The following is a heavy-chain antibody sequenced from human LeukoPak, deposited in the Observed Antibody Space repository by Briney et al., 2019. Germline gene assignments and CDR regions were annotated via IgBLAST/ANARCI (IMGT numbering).Heavy chain of an antibody. J-gene: IGHJ6*03. Sequence: GGSLRLSCAASGFSLSSYAMSWVRQAPGKGLEWVSAISSTDAGTYHADSVKGRFTISRDNSKNTLYLQMNSLRAEDTAVYYCAKDYTYCSGGSCFLHTYYYYYMDVWGKGTTVTISS. CDR2: ISSTDAGT. D-gene: IGHD2-15*01. CDR3: AKDYTYCSGGSCFLHTYYYYYMDV. CDR1: GFSLSSYA. V-gene: IGHV3-23*01.